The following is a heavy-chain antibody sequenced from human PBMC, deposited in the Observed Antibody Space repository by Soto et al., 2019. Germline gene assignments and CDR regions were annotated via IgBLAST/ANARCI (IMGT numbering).Heavy chain of an antibody. CDR3: ASARGSSWYYYYGMDV. Sequence: GGSLRLSSAASGFTFSSYWMHWVRQAPGKGLVWVSRINSDGSSTSYADSVKGRFTISRDNAKNTLYLQMNSLRAEDTAVYYCASARGSSWYYYYGMDVWGQGTTVTVSS. D-gene: IGHD6-13*01. CDR2: INSDGSST. CDR1: GFTFSSYW. J-gene: IGHJ6*02. V-gene: IGHV3-74*01.